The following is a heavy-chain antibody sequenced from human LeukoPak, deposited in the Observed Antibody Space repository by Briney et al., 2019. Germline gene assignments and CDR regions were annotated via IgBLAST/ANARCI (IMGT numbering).Heavy chain of an antibody. J-gene: IGHJ4*02. CDR1: GFTFSSYG. CDR2: IRYDGSNK. Sequence: GGSLRLSCAASGFTFSSYGMHWVRQAPGKGLEWVAFIRYDGSNKYYADSVKGRFTISRDNSKNTLYLQMNSLRAEDTAVYYCARDESTGYSSSWYYWGQGTLVTVSS. D-gene: IGHD6-13*01. V-gene: IGHV3-30*02. CDR3: ARDESTGYSSSWYY.